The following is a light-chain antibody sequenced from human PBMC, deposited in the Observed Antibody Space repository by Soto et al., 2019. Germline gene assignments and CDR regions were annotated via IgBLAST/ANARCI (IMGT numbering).Light chain of an antibody. CDR3: LQHDSYPWT. CDR1: LRIRND. Sequence: DIQMTQSPSSLSASVGDRVTITCRASLRIRNDLGWYQHKPGKAPKRLIYAASSLQSGVPSRFSGSGSGTEFTLTISSLQPEDFATYFCLQHDSYPWTFGQGTK. CDR2: AAS. V-gene: IGKV1-17*01. J-gene: IGKJ1*01.